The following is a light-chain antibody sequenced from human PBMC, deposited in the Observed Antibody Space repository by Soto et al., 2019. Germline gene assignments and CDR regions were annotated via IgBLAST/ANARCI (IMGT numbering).Light chain of an antibody. Sequence: SALTQPASVSGSPGQSITISCTGTSSDVGGYNHVSWYQQHPGKAPKLMIYDVSNRPSGGSNRFSVANSGNTASLTISGLQAEDEADYFCNSVTSSTTYVFGTGTKLTVL. CDR3: NSVTSSTTYV. J-gene: IGLJ1*01. CDR2: DVS. V-gene: IGLV2-14*01. CDR1: SSDVGGYNH.